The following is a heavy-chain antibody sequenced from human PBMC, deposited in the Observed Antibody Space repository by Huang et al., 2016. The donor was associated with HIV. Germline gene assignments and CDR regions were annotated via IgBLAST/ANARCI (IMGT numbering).Heavy chain of an antibody. J-gene: IGHJ6*02. CDR3: ATFTIFGVDKGV. D-gene: IGHD3-3*01. V-gene: IGHV3-53*01. CDR2: FDNGDDT. Sequence: EVQVVESGGGWTQPGGSLRLSCVVSGLSVSGNYMTWVRQAPGKGLEWIALFDNGDDTFYADSVKGRFTISRDNSRNTVFLKMNSLRAEDTAVYYCATFTIFGVDKGVWGQGTTVTVSS. CDR1: GLSVSGNY.